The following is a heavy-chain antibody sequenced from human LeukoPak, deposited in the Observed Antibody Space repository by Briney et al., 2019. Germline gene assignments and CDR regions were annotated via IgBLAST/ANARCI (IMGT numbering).Heavy chain of an antibody. CDR2: IKCDGSEK. Sequence: GGSLRLSCAASGSTFSSSWMHWVCQAPEKGLEWVADIKCDGSEKDYVDSVKGRLTISRDNAKNSLYLQMNSLRAEDTAVYYCARNRIDLNWFDPWGQGTLVTVSS. CDR3: ARNRIDLNWFDP. CDR1: GSTFSSSW. J-gene: IGHJ5*02. V-gene: IGHV3-52*01. D-gene: IGHD1-26*01.